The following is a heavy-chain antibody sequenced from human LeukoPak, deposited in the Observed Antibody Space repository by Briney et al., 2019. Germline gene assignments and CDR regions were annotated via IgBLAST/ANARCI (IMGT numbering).Heavy chain of an antibody. V-gene: IGHV1-69*01. CDR1: GGTLSSYA. Sequence: SAKVSCKASGGTLSSYAISWVRQAPGQGLEWMGGIIPIFGTANYAQKFQGRVTITADESTSTAYMELSSLRSEGTAVYYCARGRGYSYGSFDYWGQGTLVTVSS. CDR2: IIPIFGTA. J-gene: IGHJ4*02. CDR3: ARGRGYSYGSFDY. D-gene: IGHD5-18*01.